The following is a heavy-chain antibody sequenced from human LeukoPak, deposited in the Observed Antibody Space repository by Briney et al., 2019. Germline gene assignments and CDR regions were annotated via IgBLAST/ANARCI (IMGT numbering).Heavy chain of an antibody. J-gene: IGHJ6*03. D-gene: IGHD3-22*01. CDR2: INWNGGST. CDR3: ARERYYDSSGYYYLDV. Sequence: RTGGSLRLSCAVSGFTFDDFGMSWVRQAPGKGLEWVSGINWNGGSTDYADSVKGRFTISRDNAKNSLYLQMNSLRAEDTAFYYCARERYYDSSGYYYLDVWAKGPRSPSP. V-gene: IGHV3-20*04. CDR1: GFTFDDFG.